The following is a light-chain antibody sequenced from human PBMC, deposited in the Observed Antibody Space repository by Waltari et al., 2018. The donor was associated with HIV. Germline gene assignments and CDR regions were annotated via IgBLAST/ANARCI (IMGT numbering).Light chain of an antibody. Sequence: EIVMTQSPAILSVSPGERATLSCRASQTVYSNLTWYQQRPGQPPRLLIYGSSTRATGIPVRFSGSGSGTEFTLTISSLQSEDFAVYYCQQYHDWPPMYTFGQGTKLEMK. V-gene: IGKV3-15*01. CDR3: QQYHDWPPMYT. CDR1: QTVYSN. CDR2: GSS. J-gene: IGKJ2*01.